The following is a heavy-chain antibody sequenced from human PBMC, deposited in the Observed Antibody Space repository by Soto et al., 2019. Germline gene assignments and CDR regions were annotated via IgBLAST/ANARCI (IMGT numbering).Heavy chain of an antibody. CDR3: ARISYDFWSGYQAHDAFDI. D-gene: IGHD3-3*01. CDR2: IDWDDDK. V-gene: IGHV2-70*11. CDR1: GCPLSTRGMC. J-gene: IGHJ3*02. Sequence: SRPTLEHTTQTLRQTCTFGGCPLSTRGMCVSWIRQPPGKALEWLARIDWDDDKYYSTSLKTRLTISKDTSKNQVVLTMTNMDPVDTATYYCARISYDFWSGYQAHDAFDIWGQGTMVTVSS.